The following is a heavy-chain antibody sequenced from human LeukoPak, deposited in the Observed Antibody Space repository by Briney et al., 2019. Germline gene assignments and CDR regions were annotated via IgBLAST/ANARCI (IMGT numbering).Heavy chain of an antibody. Sequence: SETLSLTCTVSGGSISSYYWSWIRQPPGKGLEWIGYIYYSGSTNYNPSLKSRVTISVDTSKNQFSLKLSSVTAADTAVYYCARGYEDLDYWGPGNLVTVSS. J-gene: IGHJ4*02. CDR3: ARGYEDLDY. V-gene: IGHV4-59*08. CDR1: GGSISSYY. D-gene: IGHD5-12*01. CDR2: IYYSGST.